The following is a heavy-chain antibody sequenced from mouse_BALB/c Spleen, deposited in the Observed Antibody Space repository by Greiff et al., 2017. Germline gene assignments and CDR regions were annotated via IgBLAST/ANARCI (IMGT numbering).Heavy chain of an antibody. V-gene: IGHV5-6-3*01. Sequence: EVKVEESGGGLVQPGGSLKLSCAASGFTFSSYGMSWVRQTPDKRLELVATINSNGGSTYYPDSVKGRFTISRDNAKNTLYLQMSSLKSEDTAMYYCARIITTAYYAMDYWGQGTSVTVSS. CDR3: ARIITTAYYAMDY. J-gene: IGHJ4*01. D-gene: IGHD1-2*01. CDR2: INSNGGST. CDR1: GFTFSSYG.